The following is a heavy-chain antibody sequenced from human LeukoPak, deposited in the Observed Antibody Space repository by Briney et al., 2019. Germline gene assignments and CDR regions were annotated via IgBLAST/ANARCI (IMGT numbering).Heavy chain of an antibody. CDR3: ARDEQRSGAFDI. J-gene: IGHJ3*02. CDR2: ISSSGSTI. CDR1: GFTFSTYE. Sequence: PGGSLRLSCAASGFTFSTYEMSWVRQAPGKGLEWVSYISSSGSTIYYADSVKGRFTISRDNAKKSLYLQMNSLRAEDTAVYYCARDEQRSGAFDIWGQGTMVTVSS. D-gene: IGHD1/OR15-1a*01. V-gene: IGHV3-48*03.